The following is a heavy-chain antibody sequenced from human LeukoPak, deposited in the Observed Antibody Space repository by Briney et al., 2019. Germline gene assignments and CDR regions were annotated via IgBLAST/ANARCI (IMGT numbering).Heavy chain of an antibody. CDR3: ARYYGSGTYGFDY. J-gene: IGHJ4*02. Sequence: ASVKVSCKASGGTFSSYAISWVRQAPGQGLEWMGGIIPIFGTANYAQKFQGRVTITTDESTSTAYMELRSLRSDDTAVYYCARYYGSGTYGFDYWGQGTLVTVSS. CDR2: IIPIFGTA. D-gene: IGHD3-10*01. V-gene: IGHV1-69*05. CDR1: GGTFSSYA.